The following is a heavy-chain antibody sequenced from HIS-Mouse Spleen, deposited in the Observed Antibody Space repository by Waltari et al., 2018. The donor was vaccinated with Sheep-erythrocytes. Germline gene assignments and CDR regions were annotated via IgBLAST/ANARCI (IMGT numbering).Heavy chain of an antibody. J-gene: IGHJ6*02. V-gene: IGHV3-43D*04. CDR1: GFTFDDYA. CDR2: IGWEGCST. Sequence: EVQLVESGGVVVQPGGSLRLSCAASGFTFDDYAMNWVRQAPGQGLEWVSRIGWEGCSTYSADSVKGRFTISREHSKNSLYLQLNSLRVEDTALSYCAKDLTLVGAHYYYYSGMDVWGQGTTVTVSS. D-gene: IGHD1-26*01. CDR3: AKDLTLVGAHYYYYSGMDV.